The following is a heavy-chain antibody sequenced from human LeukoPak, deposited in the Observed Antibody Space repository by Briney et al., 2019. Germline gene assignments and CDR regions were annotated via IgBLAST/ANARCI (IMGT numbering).Heavy chain of an antibody. CDR1: GFSFRSYW. J-gene: IGHJ5*02. V-gene: IGHV3-7*01. CDR2: IKNDGSEK. D-gene: IGHD3-10*01. Sequence: GGSLRLSCAASGFSFRSYWMSWVRQAPGKGLEWVANIKNDGSEKYYVDSVKGRFTISKDNAKNSLYLQMNSVRAEDTAVYYCATNSGGWFDPWGQGTLVTVSS. CDR3: ATNSGGWFDP.